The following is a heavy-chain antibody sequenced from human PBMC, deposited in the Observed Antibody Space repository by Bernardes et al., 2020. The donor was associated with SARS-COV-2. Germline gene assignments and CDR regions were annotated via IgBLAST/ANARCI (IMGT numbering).Heavy chain of an antibody. CDR1: GFIFSYAW. V-gene: IGHV3-15*05. J-gene: IGHJ4*02. CDR3: SAGYGNTAFDF. CDR2: FKSKIAGGTI. Sequence: GGSLRLSCSTSGFIFSYAWMSWVRQAPGKGLEWVGRFKSKIAGGTIDYAAPVKGRFFISRDDSENTFSLQMNGLKTEDTGVYFCSAGYGNTAFDFWGRGTLVTVSS. D-gene: IGHD5-18*01.